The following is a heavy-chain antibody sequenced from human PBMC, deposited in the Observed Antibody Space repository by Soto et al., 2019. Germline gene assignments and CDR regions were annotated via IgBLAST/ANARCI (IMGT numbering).Heavy chain of an antibody. J-gene: IGHJ4*02. D-gene: IGHD4-4*01. Sequence: EVQLVESGGGLVQPGGSLRLSCAASGFTFSIFSMNWVRQAPGKGLEWVSYISSSDSTIYYADSVKGRFTISRDNVKNSLYLQMNSLRAEDTAVYYCARGHSNFDYCGQGTLVTVSS. CDR2: ISSSDSTI. CDR1: GFTFSIFS. V-gene: IGHV3-48*01. CDR3: ARGHSNFDY.